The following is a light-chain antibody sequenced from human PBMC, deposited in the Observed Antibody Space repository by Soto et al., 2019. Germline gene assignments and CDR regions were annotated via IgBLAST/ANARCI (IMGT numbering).Light chain of an antibody. CDR1: QEISNY. J-gene: IGKJ3*01. V-gene: IGKV1-33*01. CDR3: QQLFT. CDR2: DAS. Sequence: DIQMTQSPSSLSASVGDRVTITCQASQEISNYLNWYQQQPGKAPKLLIYDASNLETGVPSRFSGSGSGTDFTFTISSLQPEDIATYYCQQLFTFGPGTKVDIK.